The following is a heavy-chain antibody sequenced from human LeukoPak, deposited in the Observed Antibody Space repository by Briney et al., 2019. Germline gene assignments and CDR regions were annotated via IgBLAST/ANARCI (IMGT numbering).Heavy chain of an antibody. J-gene: IGHJ4*02. CDR1: GYTFTGYY. CDR2: INPNSGGT. V-gene: IGHV1-2*02. D-gene: IGHD1-26*01. Sequence: GASVKVSCKASGYTFTGYYMHWVRQSPGQGLEWMGWINPNSGGTNYAQKFQGRVTMTRDTSINTAYMELSRLRSDDTAVYYCARVRGSGSHWEAFDYWGQGTLVTVSS. CDR3: ARVRGSGSHWEAFDY.